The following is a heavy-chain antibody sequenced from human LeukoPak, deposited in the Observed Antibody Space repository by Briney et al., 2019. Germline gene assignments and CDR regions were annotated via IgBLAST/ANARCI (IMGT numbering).Heavy chain of an antibody. V-gene: IGHV4-59*02. D-gene: IGHD3-22*01. CDR3: AKSNGYGLIDI. J-gene: IGHJ3*02. Sequence: SETLSLTCTVSGSSVSRYHWSWIRRPPGKGLEWIGYISYSGSTNYNPSLKSRVTISLDTSRNQFSLKLNSVTAADTAVYYCAKSNGYGLIDIWGQGTMVTVSS. CDR1: GSSVSRYH. CDR2: ISYSGST.